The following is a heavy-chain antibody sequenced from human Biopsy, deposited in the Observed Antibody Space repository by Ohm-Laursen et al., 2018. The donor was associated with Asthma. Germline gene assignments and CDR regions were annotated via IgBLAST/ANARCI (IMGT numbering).Heavy chain of an antibody. V-gene: IGHV1-69*01. CDR2: INSVFGTT. CDR3: ARKAGSCISRTCYSLDF. Sequence: SSVKVSCKSLGGTFNTCVIGWVRQAPGQGLEGMGGINSVFGTTTYPQKFQDRVTITADDSTSTVYMELSSLRSEDTAVYYCARKAGSCISRTCYSLDFWGQGTLVTVSS. CDR1: GGTFNTCV. D-gene: IGHD2-2*01. J-gene: IGHJ4*02.